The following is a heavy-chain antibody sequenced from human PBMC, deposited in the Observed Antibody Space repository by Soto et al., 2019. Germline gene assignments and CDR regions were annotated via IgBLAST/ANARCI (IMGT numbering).Heavy chain of an antibody. D-gene: IGHD3-22*01. CDR2: IWYDGSNK. CDR3: ASDDYYDSSGYYFDY. CDR1: GFTFSSYG. Sequence: GGSLRLSCAASGFTFSSYGMHWVRQAPGKGLEWVAVIWYDGSNKYYADSVKGRFTISRDNSKNTLYLQINSLRAEDTAVYSCASDDYYDSSGYYFDYWGQGTLVTVSS. J-gene: IGHJ4*02. V-gene: IGHV3-33*01.